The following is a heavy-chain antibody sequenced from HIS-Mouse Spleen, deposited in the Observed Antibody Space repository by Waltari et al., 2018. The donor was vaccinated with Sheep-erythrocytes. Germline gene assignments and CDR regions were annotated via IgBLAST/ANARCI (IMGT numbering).Heavy chain of an antibody. D-gene: IGHD3-3*01. CDR3: ARGYYDFWSGSALGAFDI. Sequence: QVQLVKSGAEVKKPGASVKVSCKASGYTFTGYYMHWVRQAPGQGLEWMGWINPNSGGTNYAQKFQGRVTMTRDTSISTAYMELSRLRSDDTAVYYCARGYYDFWSGSALGAFDIWGQGTMVTVSS. CDR1: GYTFTGYY. V-gene: IGHV1-2*02. CDR2: INPNSGGT. J-gene: IGHJ3*02.